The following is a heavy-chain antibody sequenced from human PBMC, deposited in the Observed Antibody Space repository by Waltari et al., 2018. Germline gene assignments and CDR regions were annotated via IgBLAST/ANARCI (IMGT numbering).Heavy chain of an antibody. CDR2: IYYSGST. CDR3: ASALTYYDFWSGYYHFDY. Sequence: QLQLQESGPGLVKPSETLSLTCTVSGGSISSSSYYWGWIRQPPGKGLEWIGSIYYSGSTYYNPSLKSRVTISVDTSKNQFSLKLSSVTAADTAVYYCASALTYYDFWSGYYHFDYWGQGTLVTVSS. CDR1: GGSISSSSYY. V-gene: IGHV4-39*07. J-gene: IGHJ4*02. D-gene: IGHD3-3*01.